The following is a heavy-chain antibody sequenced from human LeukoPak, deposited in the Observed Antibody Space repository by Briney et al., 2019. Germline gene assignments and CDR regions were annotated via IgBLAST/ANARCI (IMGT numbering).Heavy chain of an antibody. J-gene: IGHJ6*02. Sequence: PSQTLSLTCTVSGGSISSGGYYWSWIRQPPGKGLEWIGHIYYSGSTNYNPSLKSRVTISVDTSKNQFSLKLSSVTAADTAVYYCARHVWSGMDVWGQGTTVTVSS. CDR1: GGSISSGGYY. V-gene: IGHV4-61*09. CDR2: IYYSGST. D-gene: IGHD2-8*02. CDR3: ARHVWSGMDV.